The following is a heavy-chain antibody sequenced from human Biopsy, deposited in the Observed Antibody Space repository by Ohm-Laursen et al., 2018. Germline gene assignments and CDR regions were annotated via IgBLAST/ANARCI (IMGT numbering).Heavy chain of an antibody. CDR3: ATRVTPVTTLYYYAMDV. Sequence: ASVKVSCKTSGVTFNSYAISWVRQAPGQGLEWMGGVMPIFGTANYAQKFQGRVTITADKSTSTAHLDLSSLRSEDTAVYYCATRVTPVTTLYYYAMDVWGQGTTVTVYS. J-gene: IGHJ6*02. V-gene: IGHV1-69*06. CDR1: GVTFNSYA. D-gene: IGHD4-17*01. CDR2: VMPIFGTA.